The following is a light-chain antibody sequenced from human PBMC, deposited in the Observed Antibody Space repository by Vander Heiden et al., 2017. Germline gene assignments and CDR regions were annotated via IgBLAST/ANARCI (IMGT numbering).Light chain of an antibody. CDR3: QAWDSSPDVV. CDR1: KLGDKY. CDR2: QDS. Sequence: SYELTQPPSLSVSPGQTASITCSGDKLGDKYACWYQQKPGQSPVLVIYQDSKRPSGIPERFSGSNSGNTATLTISGTQAMDEADYYCQAWDSSPDVVFGGGTKLTVL. J-gene: IGLJ2*01. V-gene: IGLV3-1*01.